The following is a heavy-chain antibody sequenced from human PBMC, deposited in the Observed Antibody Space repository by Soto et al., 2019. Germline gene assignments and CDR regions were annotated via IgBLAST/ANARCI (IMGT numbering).Heavy chain of an antibody. CDR3: ASLTSRRYSGSYGILDYYFDY. CDR1: GFTFSSNY. J-gene: IGHJ4*02. CDR2: IYSGGST. V-gene: IGHV3-53*01. Sequence: PXGSLRLSCAAPGFTFSSNYKSWVRQAPGKGLEWVSVIYSGGSTYYADSVKGRFTISRDNSKNTLYLQMNSLRAEDTAVYYCASLTSRRYSGSYGILDYYFDYWGQGTLVTVSS. D-gene: IGHD1-26*01.